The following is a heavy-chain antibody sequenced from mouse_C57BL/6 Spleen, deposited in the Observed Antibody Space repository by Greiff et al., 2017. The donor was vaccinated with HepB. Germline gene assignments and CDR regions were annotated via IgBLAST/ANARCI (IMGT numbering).Heavy chain of an antibody. J-gene: IGHJ3*01. CDR2: IYPGDGDT. CDR1: GYAFSSSW. V-gene: IGHV1-82*01. Sequence: QVQLQQSGPELVKPGASVKISCKASGYAFSSSWMNWVKQRPGKGLEWIGRIYPGDGDTNYNGKFKGKATLTADKSSSTAYMQLSSLTSEDSAVYFCARGGYDGLGPWFAYWGQGTLVTVSA. CDR3: ARGGYDGLGPWFAY. D-gene: IGHD2-2*01.